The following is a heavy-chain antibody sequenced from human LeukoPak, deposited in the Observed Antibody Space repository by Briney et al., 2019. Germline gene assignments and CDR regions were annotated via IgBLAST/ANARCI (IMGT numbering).Heavy chain of an antibody. Sequence: SETLPLTCTVSGGSISSGYYWGWIRQPPGKGLEWIGSIYHSGSTYYKPSLKSRVTISLDTSKNQFSLKLSSVTAADTAVYYCARGQARLSWFDPWGQGTLVTVSS. CDR1: GGSISSGYY. CDR2: IYHSGST. D-gene: IGHD3-16*01. CDR3: ARGQARLSWFDP. J-gene: IGHJ5*02. V-gene: IGHV4-38-2*02.